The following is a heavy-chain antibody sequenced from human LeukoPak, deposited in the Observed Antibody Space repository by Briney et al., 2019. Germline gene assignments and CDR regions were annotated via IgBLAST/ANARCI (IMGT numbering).Heavy chain of an antibody. CDR1: GSSFTSYW. J-gene: IGHJ4*02. CDR3: ARLLGYTRHFDY. Sequence: GESLQISCQGSGSSFTSYWIGWVRQLPGKGLEWMGIIYPGDSDTRYSPSFQGQVTISADKSISTAYLQWSSLKASDTAIYYCARLLGYTRHFDYWGQGTLVTVSS. V-gene: IGHV5-51*01. CDR2: IYPGDSDT. D-gene: IGHD5-24*01.